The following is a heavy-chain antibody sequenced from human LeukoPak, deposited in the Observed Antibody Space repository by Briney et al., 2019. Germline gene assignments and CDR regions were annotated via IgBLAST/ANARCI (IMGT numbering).Heavy chain of an antibody. D-gene: IGHD2-21*02. J-gene: IGHJ4*02. CDR1: GVTVSSNY. Sequence: GGSLRLSCEVSGVTVSSNYISWVRQAPGKGLEWVSVVYSGGGTYYADSVKGRFTISRDNSKNTLYLQMNSLRAEDTGVYYCARDRLEAVTDDDYFDYWGQGTLVTVSS. CDR2: VYSGGGT. V-gene: IGHV3-53*01. CDR3: ARDRLEAVTDDDYFDY.